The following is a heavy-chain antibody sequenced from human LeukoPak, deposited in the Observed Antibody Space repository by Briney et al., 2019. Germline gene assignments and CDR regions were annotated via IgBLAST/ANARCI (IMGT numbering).Heavy chain of an antibody. Sequence: PGGSLRLSCAASGFTFSNYAMHWVRQAPGKGLEWVAVISFDGSDQYYADSVRGRFTISRDNSENTLYLQMNSLRVEDTAVYFCAKVFVLLRGTPENWFDPWGQGTLVTVSS. CDR1: GFTFSNYA. CDR2: ISFDGSDQ. CDR3: AKVFVLLRGTPENWFDP. V-gene: IGHV3-30*18. J-gene: IGHJ5*02. D-gene: IGHD1-14*01.